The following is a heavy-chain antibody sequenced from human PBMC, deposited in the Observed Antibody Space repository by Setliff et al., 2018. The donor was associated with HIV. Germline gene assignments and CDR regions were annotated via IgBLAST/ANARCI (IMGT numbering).Heavy chain of an antibody. CDR2: VHYSGTT. CDR3: ARENGYCSGGACYFMLDS. D-gene: IGHD2-15*01. V-gene: IGHV4-59*11. Sequence: SETLSLTCTVSGGSSSSHYWSWIRKPPGQGLEWIGYVHYSGTTNYNPSLKSRVTISVDASNNQFSLELRSMTAADTAVYYCARENGYCSGGACYFMLDSWGQGTRVTVSS. CDR1: GGSSSSHY. J-gene: IGHJ4*02.